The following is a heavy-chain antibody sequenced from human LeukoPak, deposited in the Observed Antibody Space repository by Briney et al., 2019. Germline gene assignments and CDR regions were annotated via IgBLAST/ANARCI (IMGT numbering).Heavy chain of an antibody. Sequence: SETLSLTCAVSGGSISSSNWWSWVRQPPGKGLEWIGEIYHSGSTNYNPSLKSRVTILVDKSKNQFSLKLSSVTAADTAVHYCARLADTTGKDYWGQGTLVTVSS. J-gene: IGHJ4*02. V-gene: IGHV4-4*02. CDR3: ARLADTTGKDY. CDR2: IYHSGST. D-gene: IGHD4-17*01. CDR1: GGSISSSNW.